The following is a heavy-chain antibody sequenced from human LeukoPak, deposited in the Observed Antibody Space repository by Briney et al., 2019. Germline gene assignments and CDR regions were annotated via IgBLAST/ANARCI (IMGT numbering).Heavy chain of an antibody. CDR1: GGSISSGGYY. V-gene: IGHV4-30-2*01. CDR2: IYHSGST. D-gene: IGHD1-26*01. CDR3: ASDSYSGSPRTAATFDY. Sequence: KASETLSLTCTVSGGSISSGGYYWSWIRQPPGKGLEWIGYIYHSGSTYYNPSLKSRVTISVDRSKNQFSLKLSSVTAADTAVYYCASDSYSGSPRTAATFDYWGQGTLVTVSS. J-gene: IGHJ4*02.